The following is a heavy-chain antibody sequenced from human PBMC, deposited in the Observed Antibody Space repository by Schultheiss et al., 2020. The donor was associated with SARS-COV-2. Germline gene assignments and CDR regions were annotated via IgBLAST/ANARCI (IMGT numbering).Heavy chain of an antibody. D-gene: IGHD3-22*01. CDR3: ARDLGDSIAYDTNYYFYAMDV. J-gene: IGHJ6*02. V-gene: IGHV3-21*01. CDR2: ISSTRAYI. Sequence: GESLKISCAASGFTFSSYSMNWVRQAPGKGLEWVSSISSTRAYIYYADSVKGRFTISRDNAKNSLYLQMNSLRAEDTAVYYCARDLGDSIAYDTNYYFYAMDVWGQGTTVTVSS. CDR1: GFTFSSYS.